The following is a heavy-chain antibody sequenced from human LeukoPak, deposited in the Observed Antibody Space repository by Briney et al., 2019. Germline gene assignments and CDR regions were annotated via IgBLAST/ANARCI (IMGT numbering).Heavy chain of an antibody. Sequence: GGSLRLSCAASGFTFSSYWMSWVRQAPGKGLEWVANIKQDGSEKCYVDSVKGRFTISRDNAKNSLYLQMNSLRAEDTAVYYCARLRQGMATPPGGYWGQGTLVTVSS. V-gene: IGHV3-7*01. CDR3: ARLRQGMATPPGGY. J-gene: IGHJ4*02. CDR1: GFTFSSYW. CDR2: IKQDGSEK. D-gene: IGHD5-24*01.